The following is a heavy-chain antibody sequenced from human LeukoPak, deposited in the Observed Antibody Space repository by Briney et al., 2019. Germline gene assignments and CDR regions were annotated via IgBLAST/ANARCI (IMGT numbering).Heavy chain of an antibody. J-gene: IGHJ5*02. Sequence: GGSLRLSCAASGFTFSNAWMSWVRQAPGKGLEWVGRIKSKTDGGTTDYAAPVKGRFTISRDDSKNTLYLQMNSLRAEDTAVYYCAKFGTSFMVRGVTNWFDPWGQGTLVTVSS. V-gene: IGHV3-15*01. CDR1: GFTFSNAW. D-gene: IGHD3-10*01. CDR2: IKSKTDGGTT. CDR3: AKFGTSFMVRGVTNWFDP.